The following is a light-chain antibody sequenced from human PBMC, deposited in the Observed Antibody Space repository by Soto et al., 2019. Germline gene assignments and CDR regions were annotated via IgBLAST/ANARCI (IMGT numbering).Light chain of an antibody. J-gene: IGKJ1*01. CDR3: HQYYTTPWT. CDR2: WAS. Sequence: DIVMTQSPDSLAVSLGERATIDCKSSQSLLYSSNNKNYLAWYQQKPGRPPKLLIYWASIRESGVPDRFSGSGSGTDFTLTISSLQAEDVAVYYCHQYYTTPWTLGQGTKVEVK. V-gene: IGKV4-1*01. CDR1: QSLLYSSNNKNY.